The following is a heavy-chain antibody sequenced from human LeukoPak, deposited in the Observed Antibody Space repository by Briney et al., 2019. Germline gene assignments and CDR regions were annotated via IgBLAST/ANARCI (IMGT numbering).Heavy chain of an antibody. Sequence: GGSLRLSCAASGFTFRNAWMSWVRQAPGEGLEWVSYISSSGSTIYYADSVKGRFTISRDNDKNLLYLQMNSLRAEDTAVYYCARDVDYDILTGNVADDYWGQGTLVTVSS. CDR1: GFTFRNAW. CDR3: ARDVDYDILTGNVADDY. V-gene: IGHV3-11*04. D-gene: IGHD3-9*01. J-gene: IGHJ4*02. CDR2: ISSSGSTI.